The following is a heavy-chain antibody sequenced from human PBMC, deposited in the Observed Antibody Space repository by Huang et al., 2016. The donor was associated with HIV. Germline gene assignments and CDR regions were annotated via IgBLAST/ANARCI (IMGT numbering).Heavy chain of an antibody. D-gene: IGHD5-18*01. CDR3: ATSYGYFPH. V-gene: IGHV3-48*02. CDR2: INYNGSKI. CDR1: GFTLSAYS. J-gene: IGHJ1*01. Sequence: EVQLVESGGGLVQPGGSLTLSCAAAGFTLSAYSMNWVRQTQGKGLEWVSYINYNGSKIFDAEAVKGRFTISRDNAKSSLYLQMNSLRDDDTSVFYCATSYGYFPHWGQGTLVTVSS.